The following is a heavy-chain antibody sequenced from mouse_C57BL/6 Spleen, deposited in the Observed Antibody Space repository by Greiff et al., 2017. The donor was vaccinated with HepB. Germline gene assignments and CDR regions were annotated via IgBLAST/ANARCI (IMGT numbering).Heavy chain of an antibody. CDR3: ARASYYYGSSSGGFAY. V-gene: IGHV5-4*01. CDR2: ISDGGSYT. Sequence: EVQWVESGGGLVKPGGSLKLSCAASGFTFSSYAMSWVRQTPEKRLEWVATISDGGSYTYYPDNVKGRFTISRDNAKNNLYLQMSHLKSEDTAMYYCARASYYYGSSSGGFAYWGQGTLVTVSA. D-gene: IGHD1-1*01. J-gene: IGHJ3*01. CDR1: GFTFSSYA.